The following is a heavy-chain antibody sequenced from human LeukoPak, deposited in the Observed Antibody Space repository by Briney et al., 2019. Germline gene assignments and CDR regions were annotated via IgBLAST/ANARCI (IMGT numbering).Heavy chain of an antibody. CDR2: ISAYSGNT. J-gene: IGHJ6*02. CDR1: GYTFTSYG. CDR3: AREWLVPDYYYGMDV. Sequence: ASVKVSCKASGYTFTSYGISWVRRAPGQGLEWMGWISAYSGNTNYAQKLQGRVTMTTDTSTSTAYMELRSLRSDDTAVYYCAREWLVPDYYYGMDVWGQGTTVIVSS. V-gene: IGHV1-18*01. D-gene: IGHD6-19*01.